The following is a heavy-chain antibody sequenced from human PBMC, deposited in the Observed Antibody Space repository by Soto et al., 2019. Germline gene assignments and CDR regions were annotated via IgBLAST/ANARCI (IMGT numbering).Heavy chain of an antibody. CDR1: GGSISSGDYY. CDR2: IYYSGST. V-gene: IGHV4-30-4*01. Sequence: PSETLSLTCTVSGGSISSGDYYWSWIRQPPGKGLECIGYIYYSGSTYYNPSLKSRVTISVDTSKNQFSLKLGSVTAADTAVYYCASRKSSPYFDYWGQGTLVTVSS. CDR3: ASRKSSPYFDY. D-gene: IGHD3-10*01. J-gene: IGHJ4*02.